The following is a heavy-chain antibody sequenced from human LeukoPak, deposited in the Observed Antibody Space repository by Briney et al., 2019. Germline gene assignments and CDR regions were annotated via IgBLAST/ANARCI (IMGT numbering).Heavy chain of an antibody. CDR2: IYHSGST. Sequence: SETLSLTCAVSGGSISSGGYSWSWIRQPPGKGLEWIGYIYHSGSTYYNPSLKSRVTISVDRSKNQFSLKLSSVTAADTAVYYCARVRYGDYSNWFDPWGQGTLVTVPS. D-gene: IGHD4-17*01. CDR3: ARVRYGDYSNWFDP. CDR1: GGSISSGGYS. V-gene: IGHV4-30-2*01. J-gene: IGHJ5*02.